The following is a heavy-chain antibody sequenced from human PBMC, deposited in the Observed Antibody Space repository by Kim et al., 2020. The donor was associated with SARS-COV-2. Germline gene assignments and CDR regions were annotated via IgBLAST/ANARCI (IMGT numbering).Heavy chain of an antibody. CDR2: INHSGST. V-gene: IGHV4-34*01. CDR3: ARGRGYYYGSGSYFDY. J-gene: IGHJ4*02. CDR1: GGSFSGYY. Sequence: SETLSLTCAVYGGSFSGYYWSWIRQPPGKGLEWIGEINHSGSTNYNPSLKSRVTISVDTSKNQFSLKLSSVTAADTAVYYCARGRGYYYGSGSYFDYWGQGTLVTVSS. D-gene: IGHD3-10*01.